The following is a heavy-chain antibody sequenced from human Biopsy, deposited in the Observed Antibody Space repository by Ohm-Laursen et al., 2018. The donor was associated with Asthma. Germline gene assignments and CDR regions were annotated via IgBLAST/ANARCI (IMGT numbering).Heavy chain of an antibody. Sequence: SSVKVSCKASGGTFGRYALSWVRQAPGQGLEWMGGFIPILRTSRSAQKFQDRVTLTADESTSTAYMELSSLTSEDTAVYYCAREVSTVDYGYYYFAMDVWGQGTTVAVSS. CDR3: AREVSTVDYGYYYFAMDV. CDR2: FIPILRTS. CDR1: GGTFGRYA. D-gene: IGHD4-17*01. V-gene: IGHV1-69*01. J-gene: IGHJ6*02.